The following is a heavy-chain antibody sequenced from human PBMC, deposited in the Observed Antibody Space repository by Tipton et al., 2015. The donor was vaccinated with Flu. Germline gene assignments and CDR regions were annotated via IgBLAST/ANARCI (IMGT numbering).Heavy chain of an antibody. J-gene: IGHJ5*02. V-gene: IGHV4-61*08. CDR2: LYYSEGT. CDR1: GASVSSGGYF. CDR3: ARGGEPNRGAAHAADWFDP. Sequence: TLSLTCSVSGASVSSGGYFWSWVRQSPGEGLKRLGSLYYSEGTNYNPPLKSRVTISGDMSNNQFSLRLTSVTTADTAVYYCARGGEPNRGAAHAADWFDPWGQGALIIVSS. D-gene: IGHD3-10*01.